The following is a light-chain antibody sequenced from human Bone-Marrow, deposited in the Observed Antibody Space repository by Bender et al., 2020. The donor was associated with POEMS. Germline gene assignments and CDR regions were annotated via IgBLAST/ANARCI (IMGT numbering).Light chain of an antibody. CDR2: QDN. J-gene: IGLJ3*02. Sequence: SYEATQPPSLSVSPGQTATITCSGDKVGNKYVSWYQQKPGQSPVVVLYQDNKPPSEIPELCGGYNWGNTATLTMRGTQAMDEADYYCQVWDSHTVVFGGGPKLPVL. CDR1: KVGNKY. CDR3: QVWDSHTVV. V-gene: IGLV3-1*01.